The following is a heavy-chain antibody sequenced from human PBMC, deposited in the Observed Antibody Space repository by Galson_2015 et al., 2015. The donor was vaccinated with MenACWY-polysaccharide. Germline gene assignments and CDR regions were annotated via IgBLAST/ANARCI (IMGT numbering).Heavy chain of an antibody. CDR3: VKVGARYCSGGTCSFNWFDP. V-gene: IGHV3-74*01. Sequence: SLRLSCAASGFTFSSYWMHWVRQAPGKGLVWVSRIKSDGNSTSYADSVRGRFTISRDNVKNTLYLQMNSLRDEDTAVYYCVKVGARYCSGGTCSFNWFDPWGQGTLVTVSS. D-gene: IGHD2-15*01. CDR1: GFTFSSYW. J-gene: IGHJ5*01. CDR2: IKSDGNST.